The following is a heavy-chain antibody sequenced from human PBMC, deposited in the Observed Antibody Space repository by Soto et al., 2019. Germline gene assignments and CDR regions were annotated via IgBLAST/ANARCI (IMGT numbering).Heavy chain of an antibody. CDR1: GYTFTSYG. V-gene: IGHV1-18*01. CDR3: ARDRPYCSSTSCSHYYYYMDV. J-gene: IGHJ6*03. CDR2: ISAYNGNT. D-gene: IGHD2-2*01. Sequence: ASVKVSCKASGYTFTSYGISWVRQAPGQGLEWMGWISAYNGNTNYAQKLQGRVTMTTDTSTSTAYMELRSLRSDDTAVYYCARDRPYCSSTSCSHYYYYMDVWGKGTTVTVSS.